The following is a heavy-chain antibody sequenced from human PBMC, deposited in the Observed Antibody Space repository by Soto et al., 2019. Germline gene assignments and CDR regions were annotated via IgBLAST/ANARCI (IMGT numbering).Heavy chain of an antibody. V-gene: IGHV1-3*01. Sequence: ASVKVSCKASGYTFTSYAMHWVRQAPGQRLEWMGWINAGNGNTKYSQKFQGRVTITRDTSASTAYMELSSLRSEDTAVYYCARWGQWLVSEAFDIWGQGTMVTVSS. CDR2: INAGNGNT. CDR3: ARWGQWLVSEAFDI. D-gene: IGHD6-19*01. J-gene: IGHJ3*02. CDR1: GYTFTSYA.